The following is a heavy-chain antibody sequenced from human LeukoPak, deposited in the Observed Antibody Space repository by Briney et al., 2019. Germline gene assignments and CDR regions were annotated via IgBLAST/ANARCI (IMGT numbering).Heavy chain of an antibody. CDR2: INSDESRT. J-gene: IGHJ4*02. D-gene: IGHD1-7*01. V-gene: IGHV3-74*01. CDR1: GFTSSTYW. Sequence: GGSLRLSCAASGFTSSTYWMHWVRQVPGKGLVWVSRINSDESRTNYADSVKGRFTISRDNAKNSLYLQMNSLRAEDTAVYYCARDGGLGLELRFDYWGQGTLVTVSS. CDR3: ARDGGLGLELRFDY.